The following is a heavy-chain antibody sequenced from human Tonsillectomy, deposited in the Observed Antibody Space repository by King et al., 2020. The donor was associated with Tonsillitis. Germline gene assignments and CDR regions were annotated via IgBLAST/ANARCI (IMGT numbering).Heavy chain of an antibody. Sequence: QLQESGPGVVKPSETLSLTCTVSGGSISSSDHYWAWIRQPPGKGLEWIGYRYYSGTIFYHPSLKSRITISGGTSENRFSLKLSSVTAADTAVYFCARSVSGSFDYWGQGAPVTVSS. CDR2: RYYSGTI. CDR3: ARSVSGSFDY. J-gene: IGHJ4*02. D-gene: IGHD1-26*01. CDR1: GGSISSSDHY. V-gene: IGHV4-39*01.